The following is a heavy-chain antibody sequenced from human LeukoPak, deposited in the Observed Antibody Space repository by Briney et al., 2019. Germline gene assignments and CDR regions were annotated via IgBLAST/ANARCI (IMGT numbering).Heavy chain of an antibody. J-gene: IGHJ5*02. CDR3: ARRGTDYCTPSSCHPNWFAP. D-gene: IGHD4-11*01. Sequence: GGSLRLSCAASGFIFSDYYMSWMRQAPGKGLEWLSYIDGSSSRTNYADSVKGRFTISGDNVKNSLYLQVNSLRAEDTAVYFCARRGTDYCTPSSCHPNWFAPWGQGPQVTVSS. CDR1: GFIFSDYY. V-gene: IGHV3-11*03. CDR2: IDGSSSRT.